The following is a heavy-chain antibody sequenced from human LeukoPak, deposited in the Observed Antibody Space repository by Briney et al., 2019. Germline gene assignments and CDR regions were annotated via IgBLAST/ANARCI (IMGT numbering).Heavy chain of an antibody. V-gene: IGHV1-2*02. J-gene: IGHJ5*02. CDR3: ARDQILLWFGELNWLDP. CDR1: GYTFTGYY. Sequence: ASVKVSCKASGYTFTGYYMHWVRQAPGQGLEWMGWINPNSGGTNYAQKFQGRVTMTGDTSISTAYMELSRLRTDDTAVYYCARDQILLWFGELNWLDPWGQGTLVTVSS. D-gene: IGHD3-10*01. CDR2: INPNSGGT.